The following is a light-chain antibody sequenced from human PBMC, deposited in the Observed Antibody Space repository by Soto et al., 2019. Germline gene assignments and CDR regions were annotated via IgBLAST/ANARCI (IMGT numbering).Light chain of an antibody. V-gene: IGKV1-5*01. CDR1: QTIGNW. J-gene: IGKJ2*01. Sequence: IQMTQSPSTLSASVGDRVTITCRASQTIGNWLAWYQQKTGKAPKLLIYDASSLERGVPSRFSGSRSGIEFTLTISSLQPDDFAIYYCQQYDSYSYTFGEGTKLEIK. CDR2: DAS. CDR3: QQYDSYSYT.